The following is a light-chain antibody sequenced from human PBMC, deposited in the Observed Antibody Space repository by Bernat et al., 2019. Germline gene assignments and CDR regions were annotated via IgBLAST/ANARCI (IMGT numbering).Light chain of an antibody. CDR2: DVS. Sequence: QSALTQPASVSGSPGQSITISCTGTSSDIGGYNFVSWYQQHPGKAPKLMISDVSNRPFGVSTRFSGSKSGNTASLTISGLQAEDEADYYCCAYTSWHSPYVFGTGTKVTVL. V-gene: IGLV2-14*03. J-gene: IGLJ1*01. CDR3: CAYTSWHSPYV. CDR1: SSDIGGYNF.